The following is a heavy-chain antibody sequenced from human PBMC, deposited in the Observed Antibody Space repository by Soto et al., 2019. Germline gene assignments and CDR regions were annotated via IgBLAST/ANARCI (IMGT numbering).Heavy chain of an antibody. CDR1: GYTFTGYY. CDR3: ARAEVGRGYCSGGSCYYYYYGMDV. Sequence: GASLKVSCKASGYTFTGYYMHWVRQAPGQGLEWMGWINPNSGGTNYAQKFQGRVTMTRDTSISTAYMELSRLRSDDTAVYYCARAEVGRGYCSGGSCYYYYYGMDVWGQGTTVTVS. J-gene: IGHJ6*02. V-gene: IGHV1-2*02. CDR2: INPNSGGT. D-gene: IGHD2-15*01.